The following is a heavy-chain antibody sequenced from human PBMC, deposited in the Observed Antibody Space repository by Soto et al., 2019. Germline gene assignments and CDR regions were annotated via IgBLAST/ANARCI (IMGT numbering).Heavy chain of an antibody. D-gene: IGHD6-19*01. CDR1: GFTFSSYS. CDR3: ASLGTAVAGPPSEAAFDI. CDR2: ISSSSSYI. J-gene: IGHJ3*02. Sequence: PGGSLRLSCAASGFTFSSYSMNWVRQAPGKGLEWVSSISSSSSYIYYADSVKGRFTISRDNAKNSLYLQMNSLRAEDTAVYYCASLGTAVAGPPSEAAFDIRGQGTMVTVSS. V-gene: IGHV3-21*01.